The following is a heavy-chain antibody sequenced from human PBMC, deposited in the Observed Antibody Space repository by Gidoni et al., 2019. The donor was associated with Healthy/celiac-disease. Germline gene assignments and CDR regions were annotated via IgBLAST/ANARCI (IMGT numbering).Heavy chain of an antibody. CDR2: IYTSGST. Sequence: QVQLQESGPGLVNPSETLSLTCTVSGGSISSYYWSWIRQPAGKGLEWIGRIYTSGSTNYNPSLKSRVTMSVDTSKNQFSLKLSSVTAADTAVYYCARDSSSGWYGSGGWFDPWGQGTLVTVSS. D-gene: IGHD6-19*01. CDR1: GGSISSYY. CDR3: ARDSSSGWYGSGGWFDP. V-gene: IGHV4-4*07. J-gene: IGHJ5*02.